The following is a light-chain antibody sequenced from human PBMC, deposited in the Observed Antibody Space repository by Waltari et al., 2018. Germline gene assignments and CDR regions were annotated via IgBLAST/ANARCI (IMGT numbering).Light chain of an antibody. J-gene: IGLJ2*01. CDR3: NSRDSSGNHVV. CDR1: SLRSYY. CDR2: GKN. Sequence: SSELTQDPAVSVALGQTVRITCQGDSLRSYYASGYQQKHGQAPVLVIYGKNHRPSGIPDRFSGSSSGNTASLTITGAQAEDEADYYCNSRDSSGNHVVFGGGTKLTVL. V-gene: IGLV3-19*01.